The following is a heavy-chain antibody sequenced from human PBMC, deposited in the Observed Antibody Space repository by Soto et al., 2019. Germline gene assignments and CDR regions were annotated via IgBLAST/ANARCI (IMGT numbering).Heavy chain of an antibody. V-gene: IGHV4-4*07. CDR2: IYSNGST. CDR1: GGSISSYY. J-gene: IGHJ5*02. D-gene: IGHD6-13*01. CDR3: ARDLSSPPYNWFDP. Sequence: SETLSLTCTVSGGSISSYYWSWIRQPAGKGLEWIGRIYSNGSTIYNPSVQSRITVSIDTSKNQFSLKLTSVTAADTAVYYCARDLSSPPYNWFDPWGQGILVTVSS.